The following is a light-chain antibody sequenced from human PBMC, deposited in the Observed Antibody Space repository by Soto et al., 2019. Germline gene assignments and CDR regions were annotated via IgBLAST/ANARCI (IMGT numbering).Light chain of an antibody. CDR3: SSYAGSEKCVL. CDR2: EVN. V-gene: IGLV2-8*01. Sequence: QSALTQPPSASGSPGQSVTISCTGTSSDVGGYTSVSWYQQHTGKAPKLMIYEVNKRPSGVPDRFSGSKSGNTASLTVSGLQSEDEADYYCSSYAGSEKCVLFGGGTKLTVL. CDR1: SSDVGGYTS. J-gene: IGLJ3*02.